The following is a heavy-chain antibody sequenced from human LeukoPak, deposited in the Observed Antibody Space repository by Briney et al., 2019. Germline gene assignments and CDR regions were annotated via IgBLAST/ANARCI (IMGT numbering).Heavy chain of an antibody. CDR1: GFTFSSYA. Sequence: GGSLRLSCAASGFTFSSYAMSWVRQAPGKGLEWVSAISGSGGSTYYADSVKGRFTISRDNSKNTLYLQMNSLRAEDTAVYYCARDPQITMGPYYYYYGMDVWGQGTTVTVSS. D-gene: IGHD3-10*01. V-gene: IGHV3-23*01. CDR3: ARDPQITMGPYYYYYGMDV. CDR2: ISGSGGST. J-gene: IGHJ6*02.